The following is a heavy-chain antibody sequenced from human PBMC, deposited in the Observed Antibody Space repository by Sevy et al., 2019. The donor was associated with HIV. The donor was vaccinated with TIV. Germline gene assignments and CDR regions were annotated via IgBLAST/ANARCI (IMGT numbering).Heavy chain of an antibody. J-gene: IGHJ6*02. CDR2: ITYDGSDK. CDR1: GFAFSNYYA. D-gene: IGHD4-17*01. V-gene: IGHV3-30-3*01. CDR3: ARPRANYVDHYFFYAMDV. Sequence: GGSLRLSCVASGFAFSNYYAMHWVRQAPGKGLEWVALITYDGSDKYYADSVGGRFTISRDNFKNTLFLQMNSLTTEDTAVYYCARPRANYVDHYFFYAMDVWGQGTTVTVSS.